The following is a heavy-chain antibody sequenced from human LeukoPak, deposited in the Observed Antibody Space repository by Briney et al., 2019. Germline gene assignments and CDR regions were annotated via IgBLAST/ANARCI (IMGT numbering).Heavy chain of an antibody. V-gene: IGHV4-39*02. CDR2: IYYAGST. D-gene: IGHD4/OR15-4a*01. J-gene: IGHJ2*01. Sequence: SETLSLTCNVSGDSISSSSYYWRWIRVPPGKGLEWIGSIYYAGSTYYNPSLKSRVTLSVDTSTNHFSLNIKSVTAADTAMYYCARGRRIVVLPGRGYFDLWGRGTLVTVSS. CDR3: ARGRRIVVLPGRGYFDL. CDR1: GDSISSSSYY.